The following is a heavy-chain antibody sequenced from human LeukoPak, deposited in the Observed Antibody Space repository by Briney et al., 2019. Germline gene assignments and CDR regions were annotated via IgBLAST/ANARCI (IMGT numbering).Heavy chain of an antibody. CDR1: GYTITGYY. V-gene: IGHV1-2*02. CDR3: ARAAGYSSGWYGRCYFDY. J-gene: IGHJ4*02. CDR2: INPNSGGT. Sequence: ASVKVSCKSSGYTITGYYMYWVRQAPGQGLEWMGWINPNSGGTKYAQKFQGRVTMTRDTSISTAYMEVSRLRSDDTAVYYCARAAGYSSGWYGRCYFDYWGQGTLVTVSS. D-gene: IGHD6-19*01.